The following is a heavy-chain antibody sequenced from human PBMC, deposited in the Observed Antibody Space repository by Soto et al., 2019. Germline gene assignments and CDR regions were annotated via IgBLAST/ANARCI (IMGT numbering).Heavy chain of an antibody. CDR1: GGTFSGYY. Sequence: SETLSLTCAVYGGTFSGYYWSWIRQTPEKGLGWIGEINQSGSTNYIPSLKSRLTISVDTSKNQFSLQLTSVTAADTAVYYCARARSYDRSGYYYNGFDHWGQGTLVTVSS. D-gene: IGHD3-22*01. CDR3: ARARSYDRSGYYYNGFDH. CDR2: INQSGST. V-gene: IGHV4-34*01. J-gene: IGHJ4*02.